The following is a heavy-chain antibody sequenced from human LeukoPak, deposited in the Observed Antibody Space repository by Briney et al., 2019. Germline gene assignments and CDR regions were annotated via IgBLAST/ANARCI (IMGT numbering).Heavy chain of an antibody. Sequence: SETLSLTCAVYGGSFSGYYWSWIRQPPGKGLEWIGEINHSGSTNYNPSLKSRVTISVDTSKNQFSLKLSSVTAADTAVYYCARFKQYQMLYSGDWGHGPLVTVSS. CDR3: ARFKQYQMLYSGD. D-gene: IGHD2-2*02. CDR1: GGSFSGYY. J-gene: IGHJ1*01. V-gene: IGHV4-34*01. CDR2: INHSGST.